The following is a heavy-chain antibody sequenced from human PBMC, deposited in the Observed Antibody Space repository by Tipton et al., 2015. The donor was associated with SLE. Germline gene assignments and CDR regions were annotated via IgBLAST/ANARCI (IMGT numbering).Heavy chain of an antibody. D-gene: IGHD1-26*01. Sequence: TLSLTCAVPGGSISSGSYAWNWIRQSPGKGLEWIGYIYPSGSSHYSPSFKSRLTISVDSSRNEISLMLSSVTAADTAVYYCATSLIVQGIFFDFWGQGTLVTVSS. J-gene: IGHJ4*02. CDR2: IYPSGSS. CDR1: GGSISSGSYA. CDR3: ATSLIVQGIFFDF. V-gene: IGHV4-30-2*06.